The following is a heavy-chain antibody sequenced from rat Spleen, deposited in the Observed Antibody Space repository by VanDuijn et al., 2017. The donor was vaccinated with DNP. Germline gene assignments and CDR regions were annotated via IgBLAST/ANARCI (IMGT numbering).Heavy chain of an antibody. Sequence: EVQLVESGGGLVQPGRSLKLSCAASGFTFSNYGMAWVRQAPKKGLEWVATISYDGSATYYRDSVKGRFTVSRDNAKSTLYLQMDSLRSEDTATYYCTSQTAPFDYWGQGVMVTVSS. V-gene: IGHV5-29*01. J-gene: IGHJ2*01. CDR1: GFTFSNYG. CDR2: ISYDGSAT. CDR3: TSQTAPFDY. D-gene: IGHD3-1*01.